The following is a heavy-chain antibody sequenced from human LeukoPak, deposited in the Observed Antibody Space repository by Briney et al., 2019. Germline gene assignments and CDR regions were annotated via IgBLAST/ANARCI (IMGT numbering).Heavy chain of an antibody. D-gene: IGHD2-15*01. J-gene: IGHJ4*02. CDR2: INEDGSEK. CDR3: ARIYCSGGSCYSGPDY. V-gene: IGHV3-7*01. CDR1: GFTFGDYA. Sequence: GGSLRLSCTASGFTFGDYAMSWVRQAPGKGLEWVANINEDGSEKYYVDSVKGRFTISRDNAKNSLYLQMNSLRAEDTAVYYCARIYCSGGSCYSGPDYWGQGTLVTVSS.